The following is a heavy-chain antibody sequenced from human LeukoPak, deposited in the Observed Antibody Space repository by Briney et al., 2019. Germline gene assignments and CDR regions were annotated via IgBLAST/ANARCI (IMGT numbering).Heavy chain of an antibody. CDR2: IYTSGRT. Sequence: PSETLSLTCTVSGGSISSYYWSWIRQPAGKGLEWIGRIYTSGRTDYNPSLKSRVTISVDTSKNQFSLKLSSVTAADTAVYYCAGNYYGSGSYYSEDRYWGQGTLVTVSS. CDR1: GGSISSYY. V-gene: IGHV4-4*07. CDR3: AGNYYGSGSYYSEDRY. D-gene: IGHD3-10*01. J-gene: IGHJ4*02.